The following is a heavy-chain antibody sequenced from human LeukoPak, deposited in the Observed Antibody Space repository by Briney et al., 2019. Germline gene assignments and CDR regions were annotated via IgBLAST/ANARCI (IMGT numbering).Heavy chain of an antibody. CDR1: GGSTINYF. D-gene: IGHD3-10*01. J-gene: IGHJ4*02. V-gene: IGHV4-4*07. Sequence: SETLSLTCTVSGGSTINYFRSWIRQPAGKGLEWIGHIYSSGTTHYNPSLNNRVTISLDTSKSQFSLHLNSVTAADTAVYYCARTEGSGSGAYTLDYWGQGILVTVSS. CDR3: ARTEGSGSGAYTLDY. CDR2: IYSSGTT.